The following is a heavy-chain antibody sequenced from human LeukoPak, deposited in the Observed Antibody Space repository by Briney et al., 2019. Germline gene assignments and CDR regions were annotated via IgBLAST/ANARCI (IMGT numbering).Heavy chain of an antibody. D-gene: IGHD6-19*01. V-gene: IGHV3-7*01. Sequence: PGGSLRLSSSASGLTFTKSWMSWIRQLPGRELEWVANINQNGSQKYYVDSVKGRFTNSRDNAKNSLFLQMNSLRAEDTAVYCCVRDVSSGWAFDYWGHGTLVTVSP. CDR3: VRDVSSGWAFDY. CDR1: GLTFTKSW. J-gene: IGHJ4*01. CDR2: INQNGSQK.